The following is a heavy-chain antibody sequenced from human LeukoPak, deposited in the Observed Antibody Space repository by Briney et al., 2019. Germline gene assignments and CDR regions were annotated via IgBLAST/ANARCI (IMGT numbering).Heavy chain of an antibody. CDR1: GYSFTNYW. V-gene: IGHV5-10-1*01. D-gene: IGHD2-15*01. J-gene: IGHJ4*02. Sequence: GESLKISCKGSGYSFTNYWITWVRQVPGKGLEWMGRSDPSDSYTMYSPSFQGHVTISADKSISTAYLQWNSLKASDTAIYCCARRLSYGGFDYWGQGTLVTVSS. CDR2: SDPSDSYT. CDR3: ARRLSYGGFDY.